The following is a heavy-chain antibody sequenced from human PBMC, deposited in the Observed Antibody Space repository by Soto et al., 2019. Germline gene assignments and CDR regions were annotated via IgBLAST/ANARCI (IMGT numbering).Heavy chain of an antibody. CDR2: INPNSGDT. CDR1: GYTFTGYY. J-gene: IGHJ6*02. V-gene: IGHV1-2*02. Sequence: GASVKVSCKASGYTFTGYYVHWVRQAPGQGLEWMGWINPNSGDTYLAQRFQGRVTMNRDTSIGTAYMELRGLTSDDTAEYYCAKGGAIVAAGIRVYLYNAMDVWGQGTKVTAP. D-gene: IGHD1-26*01. CDR3: AKGGAIVAAGIRVYLYNAMDV.